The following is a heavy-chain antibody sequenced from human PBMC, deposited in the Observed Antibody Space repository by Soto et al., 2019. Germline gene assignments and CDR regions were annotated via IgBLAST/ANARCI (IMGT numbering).Heavy chain of an antibody. V-gene: IGHV4-39*01. CDR1: SGFVSSSSYY. CDR3: GSMEELATISYYFNY. D-gene: IGHD1-1*01. CDR2: VYYSVGT. J-gene: IGHJ4*02. Sequence: SETLSLTCPVSSGFVSSSSYYWCWVCDLPGKGLELIGSVYYSVGTYYNPSLESRVTISVDKSKNQFSLKLMSLSAADTAVYSCGSMEELATISYYFNYWGQRPLITASS.